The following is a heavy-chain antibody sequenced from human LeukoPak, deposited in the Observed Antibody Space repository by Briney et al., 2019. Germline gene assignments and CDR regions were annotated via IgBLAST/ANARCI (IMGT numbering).Heavy chain of an antibody. Sequence: SETLSLTCAVYGGSFSGYYWSWIRQPPGKGLEWNGEINHSGSTNYNPSLKSRVTISVDTSKNQFSLKLSSVTAADTAVYYCARVGLYYGSGSYYKRRYMDVWGKGTTVTVSS. CDR2: INHSGST. CDR1: GGSFSGYY. CDR3: ARVGLYYGSGSYYKRRYMDV. D-gene: IGHD3-10*01. V-gene: IGHV4-34*01. J-gene: IGHJ6*03.